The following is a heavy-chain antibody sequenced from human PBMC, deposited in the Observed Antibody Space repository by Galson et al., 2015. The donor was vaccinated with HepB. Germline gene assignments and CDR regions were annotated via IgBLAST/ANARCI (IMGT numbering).Heavy chain of an antibody. CDR2: IKSKTDGGTT. CDR3: TTVIPPKYCSSTSCYLVDY. V-gene: IGHV3-15*01. CDR1: GVTFSNAW. D-gene: IGHD2-2*01. Sequence: SLRLSCADYGVTFSNAWMSWVRQAPGKGLEWVGRIKSKTDGGTTDYAAPVKGRLTVSRDDSKNTLYLQMNSLKTEDTAVYYCTTVIPPKYCSSTSCYLVDYWGQGTLVTVSS. J-gene: IGHJ4*02.